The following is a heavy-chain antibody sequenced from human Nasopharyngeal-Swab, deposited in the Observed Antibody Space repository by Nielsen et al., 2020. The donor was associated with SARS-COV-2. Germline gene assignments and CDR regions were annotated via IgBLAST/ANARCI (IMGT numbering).Heavy chain of an antibody. CDR2: INPSGGST. CDR3: ARDLYSSGWYRTNWYFDL. CDR1: GYSFISYY. J-gene: IGHJ2*01. D-gene: IGHD6-19*01. Sequence: ASVKVSCKASGYSFISYYMHWVRQAPGQGLEWMGIINPSGGSTIYAQKFQGRVTMTRDTSTSTVYMELSSLRSEDTAVYYCARDLYSSGWYRTNWYFDLWGRGTLVTVSS. V-gene: IGHV1-46*01.